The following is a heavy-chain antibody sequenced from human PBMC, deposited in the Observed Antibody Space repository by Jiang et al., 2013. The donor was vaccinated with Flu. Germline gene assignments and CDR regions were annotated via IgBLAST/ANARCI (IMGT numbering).Heavy chain of an antibody. CDR1: GGSISSYY. J-gene: IGHJ4*02. CDR2: IYYSGST. Sequence: GPGLVKPSETLSLTCTVSGGSISSYYWNWIRQPPGKGLEWIGYIYYSGSTNYNPSLKSRVTISVDTSKSQFSLKLSSVTAADTAVYYCARVQGIQLDFWGQGTLVTVSS. V-gene: IGHV4-59*01. CDR3: ARVQGIQLDF. D-gene: IGHD3-3*02.